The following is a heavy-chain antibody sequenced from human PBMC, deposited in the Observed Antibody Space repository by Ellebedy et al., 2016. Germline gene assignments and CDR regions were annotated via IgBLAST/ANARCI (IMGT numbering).Heavy chain of an antibody. CDR3: ARDMRRIGGIDS. CDR1: GFTFSSYW. V-gene: IGHV3-74*01. CDR2: LNHDGSRT. D-gene: IGHD2-15*01. Sequence: GGSLRLSXAASGFTFSSYWMHWVRQAPGKGLVWISRLNHDGSRTSYADSVKGRFTISRDNAKNTVYLEMNSLRAEDTAIYYCARDMRRIGGIDSWGQGTLVTVSS. J-gene: IGHJ4*02.